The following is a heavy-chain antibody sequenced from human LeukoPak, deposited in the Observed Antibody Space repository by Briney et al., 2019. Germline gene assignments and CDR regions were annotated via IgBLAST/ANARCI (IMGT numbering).Heavy chain of an antibody. CDR1: GGSFSGYY. D-gene: IGHD3-10*01. V-gene: IGHV4-34*01. Sequence: SETLSLSCAVSGGSFSGYYWSWIRQPPGQGLECIVEVSLSGLSNYTPSISSRVIMALHTSKTHLPLHLTSVTPADTAVYYCSRENGAFSPFGYWCQG. J-gene: IGHJ4*02. CDR2: VSLSGLS. CDR3: SRENGAFSPFGY.